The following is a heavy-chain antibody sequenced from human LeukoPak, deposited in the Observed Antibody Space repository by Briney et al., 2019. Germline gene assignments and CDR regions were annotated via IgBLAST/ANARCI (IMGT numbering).Heavy chain of an antibody. Sequence: PGGSLRLSCAASGSTFSSYGMHWVRQAPGKGLEWVAFIRYDGSNKYYADSVKGRFTISRDNSKNTLYLQMNSLRAEDTAVYYCAKDIIVGATSNWFDPWGQGTLVTVSS. CDR1: GSTFSSYG. CDR3: AKDIIVGATSNWFDP. D-gene: IGHD1-26*01. V-gene: IGHV3-30*02. J-gene: IGHJ5*02. CDR2: IRYDGSNK.